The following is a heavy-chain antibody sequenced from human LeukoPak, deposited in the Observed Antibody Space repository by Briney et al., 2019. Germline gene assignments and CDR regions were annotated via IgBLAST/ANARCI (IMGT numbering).Heavy chain of an antibody. V-gene: IGHV4-34*01. CDR2: INHSGST. D-gene: IGHD6-6*01. CDR1: GGSFSGYY. CDR3: ARGHRRGIAARPAPFDY. Sequence: SETLSLTCAVYGGSFSGYYWSWIRQPPGKGLEWLGEINHSGSTNYNPSLKSRVTIPVDTSKNQFSLKLSSVTAADTAVYYCARGHRRGIAARPAPFDYWGQGTLVTVSS. J-gene: IGHJ4*02.